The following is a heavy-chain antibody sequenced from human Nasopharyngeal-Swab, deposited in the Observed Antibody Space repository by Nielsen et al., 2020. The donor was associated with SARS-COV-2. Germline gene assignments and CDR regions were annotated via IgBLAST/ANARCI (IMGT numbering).Heavy chain of an antibody. CDR2: IYYSGSGST. V-gene: IGHV4-39*01. CDR1: GGSISTSSDF. J-gene: IGHJ6*03. CDR3: ARVYYYYYYMDV. Sequence: SETLSLTCTVSGGSISTSSDFWGWIRQPPGKGLEWIGSIYYSGSGSTYYNPSLRRRLTISVDTSRNQFSLRLSSVTAADTAVYYCARVYYYYYYMDVWGKGTTVTVSS.